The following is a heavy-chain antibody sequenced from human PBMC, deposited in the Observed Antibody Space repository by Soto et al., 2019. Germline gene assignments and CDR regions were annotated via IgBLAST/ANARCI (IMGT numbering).Heavy chain of an antibody. D-gene: IGHD3-16*01. CDR2: ISSNSANI. J-gene: IGHJ4*02. CDR1: GFTFSSLS. Sequence: PGGSLRLSCAASGFTFSSLSMNWVRQAPGKGLEWISYISSNSANIYYADSVKGRFTISRDNAYNSLSLQLSSLRDDDTAVYYCATTPRGPNDYWGQGTLVTVSS. V-gene: IGHV3-48*02. CDR3: ATTPRGPNDY.